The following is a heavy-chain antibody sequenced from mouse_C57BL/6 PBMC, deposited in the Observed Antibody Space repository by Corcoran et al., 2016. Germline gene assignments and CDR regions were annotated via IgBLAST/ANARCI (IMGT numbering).Heavy chain of an antibody. CDR3: AREGTAQATSWFAY. V-gene: IGHV1-75*01. CDR1: GYTFTDYY. CDR2: IFPGSGST. J-gene: IGHJ3*01. Sequence: QVQLQQSGPELVKPGASVKISCKASGYTFTDYYINWVKQRPGQGLEWIGWIFPGSGSTYYNEKFKGKATLTVDKSSSTAYMLLSSLTSEDSAVYFCAREGTAQATSWFAYWGQGTLVTVSA. D-gene: IGHD3-2*02.